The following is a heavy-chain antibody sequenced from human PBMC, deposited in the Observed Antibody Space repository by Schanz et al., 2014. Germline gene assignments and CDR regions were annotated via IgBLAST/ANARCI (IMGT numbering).Heavy chain of an antibody. Sequence: QVQLVQSGAELKNPGASVKVSCKASGYTLTNFDINWVRQAPGQGLEWMGRINPNSGGTNYAQKFQGRVTMTRDTSISTAYMELSSLRSDDTAVYYCARELRLEYYFDYWGQGTQVTVSS. V-gene: IGHV1-2*02. J-gene: IGHJ4*02. D-gene: IGHD4-17*01. CDR2: INPNSGGT. CDR3: ARELRLEYYFDY. CDR1: GYTLTNFD.